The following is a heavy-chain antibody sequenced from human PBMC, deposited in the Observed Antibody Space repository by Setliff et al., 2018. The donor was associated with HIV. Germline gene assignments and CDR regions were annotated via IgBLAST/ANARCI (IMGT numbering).Heavy chain of an antibody. CDR1: RFTFNSYG. CDR3: ASRSDY. V-gene: IGHV3-33*08. J-gene: IGHJ4*02. CDR2: IWYNGINK. Sequence: GGSLRLSCAASRFTFNSYGMHWVRQAPGKGLEWVAFIWYNGINKYYADSVKGRFTISRDNSKNTLYLQMNSLRAEDTAVYYCASRSDYWGQGTLVTVSS.